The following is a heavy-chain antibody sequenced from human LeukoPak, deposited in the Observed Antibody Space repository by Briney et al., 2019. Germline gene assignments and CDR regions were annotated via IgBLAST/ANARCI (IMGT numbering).Heavy chain of an antibody. J-gene: IGHJ4*02. CDR3: ARAQLNYYDSSGHYYFDY. CDR2: IYTSGST. D-gene: IGHD3-22*01. V-gene: IGHV4-4*07. Sequence: SETLSLTCTVSGGSISSYYWSWIRQPAGKGLEWIGRIYTSGSTNYNPSLKSRVTMSVDTSKNQFSLKLSSVTAADTAVYYCARAQLNYYDSSGHYYFDYWGQGTLVTVSS. CDR1: GGSISSYY.